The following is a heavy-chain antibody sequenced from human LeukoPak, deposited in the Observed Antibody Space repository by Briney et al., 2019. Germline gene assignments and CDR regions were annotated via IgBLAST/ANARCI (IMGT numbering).Heavy chain of an antibody. CDR1: GFTVSSNY. CDR3: ARAESSGWYEGLDY. CDR2: IYSGGNT. V-gene: IGHV3-66*01. D-gene: IGHD6-19*01. J-gene: IGHJ4*02. Sequence: GGSLRLSCAASGFTVSSNYMSWVRQAPGKGLEWVSVIYSGGNTHYADSVKGRFTISRDNSKNTLHLQMNSLRAEDTAVYYCARAESSGWYEGLDYWGQGTLVTVSS.